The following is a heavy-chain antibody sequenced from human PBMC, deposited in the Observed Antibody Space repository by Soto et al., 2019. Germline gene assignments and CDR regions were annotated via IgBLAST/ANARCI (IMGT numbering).Heavy chain of an antibody. V-gene: IGHV3-13*05. CDR2: ISAAGDP. Sequence: EVQLLESGGGLVQPGGSLRLSCAASGFTFRNYDMHWVRQATGKGLEWVSGISAAGDPDYADSVEGRFTISRENAPNSFFLQMNRPRGGDTAVYYCARTERALDGLDVCGQGTAVIVSS. J-gene: IGHJ6*02. CDR1: GFTFRNYD. CDR3: ARTERALDGLDV.